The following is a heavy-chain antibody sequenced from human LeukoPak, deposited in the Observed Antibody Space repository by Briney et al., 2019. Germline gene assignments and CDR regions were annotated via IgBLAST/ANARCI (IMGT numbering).Heavy chain of an antibody. D-gene: IGHD1-26*01. J-gene: IGHJ4*02. V-gene: IGHV1-2*02. CDR1: GYTFTGYY. CDR2: INPNSGGT. CDR3: ARDPSGSYPGGPDDY. Sequence: ASVKVSCKASGYTFTGYYVHWVRQAPGQGLEWMGWINPNSGGTKYAQKFLGRVTMTRDTSVSTAYMELSSLTSDDTAVYFCARDPSGSYPGGPDDYWGQGTLVTVSS.